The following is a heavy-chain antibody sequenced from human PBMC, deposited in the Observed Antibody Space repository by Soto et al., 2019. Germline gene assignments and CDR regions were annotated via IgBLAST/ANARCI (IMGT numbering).Heavy chain of an antibody. CDR3: ARDFGYCSTTSCGHYYYMDV. Sequence: SETLSLTCTVSGGSISTYYWSWIRQPPGKEVEWIGYIYHSGNTNYNPSLKSRVTISIDTSKNQFSLRLSSVTAADTAVYYCARDFGYCSTTSCGHYYYMDVWGKGTTVT. CDR1: GGSISTYY. J-gene: IGHJ6*03. V-gene: IGHV4-59*01. D-gene: IGHD2-2*01. CDR2: IYHSGNT.